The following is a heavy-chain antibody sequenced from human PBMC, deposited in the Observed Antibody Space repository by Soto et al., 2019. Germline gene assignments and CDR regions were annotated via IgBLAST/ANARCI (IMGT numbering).Heavy chain of an antibody. CDR2: ISGSGGST. V-gene: IGHV3-23*01. J-gene: IGHJ4*02. D-gene: IGHD1-1*01. Sequence: PGGSLRLSCAASGFTFSSYAMSWVRQAPGKGLEWVSAISGSGGSTYYADSVKGRFTISRDNSKNTLYLQMNSLRAEDTAVYYCAKTLGGQLELYYFDYWGQGTLVTVSS. CDR1: GFTFSSYA. CDR3: AKTLGGQLELYYFDY.